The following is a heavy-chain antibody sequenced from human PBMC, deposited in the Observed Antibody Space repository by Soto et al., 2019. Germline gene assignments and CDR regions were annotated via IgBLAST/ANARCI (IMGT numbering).Heavy chain of an antibody. Sequence: EGQLVESGGGLVQPGGSLRLSCAASGFTFRNYSMNWVRQVPGKGLEWISYISSSSTTIYYGDSVKGRFTISRDNARNELALQLISLRDEDTAVYDSASFIIVTGGKAYDIWGQGTLVTVSS. CDR2: ISSSSTTI. J-gene: IGHJ4*02. CDR1: GFTFRNYS. D-gene: IGHD3-22*01. V-gene: IGHV3-48*02. CDR3: ASFIIVTGGKAYDI.